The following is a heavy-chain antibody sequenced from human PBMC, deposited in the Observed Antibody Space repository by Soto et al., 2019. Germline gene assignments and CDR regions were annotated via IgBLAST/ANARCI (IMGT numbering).Heavy chain of an antibody. V-gene: IGHV3-23*01. D-gene: IGHD2-21*01. J-gene: IGHJ4*02. CDR3: AKDAVYNDGLWLVSD. Sequence: GGSLRLSFVVSGFSFNYAIIWVRQAPGKGQEWVSGITGGGSTEYAASVKGRFTISRDNSKNTVHLQMNSLRAEDTAMYYCAKDAVYNDGLWLVSDWGQGTLVTVSS. CDR1: GFSFNYA. CDR2: ITGGGST.